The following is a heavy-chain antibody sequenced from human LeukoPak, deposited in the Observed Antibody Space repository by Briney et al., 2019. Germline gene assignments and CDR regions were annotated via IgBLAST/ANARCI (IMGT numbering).Heavy chain of an antibody. CDR2: IYYSGST. CDR3: ARDSVVRGAGGYYFDY. Sequence: SETLSLTCTVSGGSISSYYWSWIRQPPGKGLEWIGYIYYSGSTNYNPSLKSRVTISVDTSKNQFSLKLSSVTAADTAVYYCARDSVVRGAGGYYFDYWGQGTLVTVSS. CDR1: GGSISSYY. D-gene: IGHD3-10*01. V-gene: IGHV4-59*01. J-gene: IGHJ4*02.